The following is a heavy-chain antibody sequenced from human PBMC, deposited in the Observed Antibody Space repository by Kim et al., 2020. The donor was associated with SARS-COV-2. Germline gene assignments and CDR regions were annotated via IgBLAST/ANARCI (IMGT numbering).Heavy chain of an antibody. Sequence: SETLSLTCTVSGGSISSSSYYWGWIRQPPGKGLEWIGSIYYSGSTYYNPSLKSRVTISVDTSKTQFSLKLSSVTAADTAVYYCAGHGGDGYNSPAYGMDVWGQGTTVTVSS. CDR2: IYYSGST. V-gene: IGHV4-39*01. CDR3: AGHGGDGYNSPAYGMDV. CDR1: GGSISSSSYY. D-gene: IGHD5-12*01. J-gene: IGHJ6*02.